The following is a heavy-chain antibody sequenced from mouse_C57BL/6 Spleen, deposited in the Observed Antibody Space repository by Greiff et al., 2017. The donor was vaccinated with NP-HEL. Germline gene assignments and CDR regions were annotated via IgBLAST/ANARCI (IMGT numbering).Heavy chain of an antibody. J-gene: IGHJ4*01. CDR2: IRLKSDNYAT. CDR3: TEGGSYYAMDY. V-gene: IGHV6-3*01. Sequence: EVKLVESGGGLVQPGGSMKLSCVASGFTFSNYWMNWVRQSPEKGLEWVAQIRLKSDNYATHYAESVKGRFTISRDDSKSSVDLQMNNLRDEETGNYYCTEGGSYYAMDYWGQGTSVTVSS. CDR1: GFTFSNYW.